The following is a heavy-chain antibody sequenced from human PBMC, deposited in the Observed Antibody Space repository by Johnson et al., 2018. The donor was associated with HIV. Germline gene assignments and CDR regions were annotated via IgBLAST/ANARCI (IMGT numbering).Heavy chain of an antibody. CDR1: GFTFSNCA. CDR2: INSKTAGGTT. D-gene: IGHD3-22*01. Sequence: VQLVESGGGLVQPGGSLRLSCAASGFTFSNCAMSWVRQAPGTGLEWVGSINSKTAGGTTAYASPVKGRFTIARDDSKNTLFLQMNSLKIEDTATYYCTTAGSSGSAHAFDIWGQGTRVTVSS. V-gene: IGHV3-15*01. J-gene: IGHJ3*02. CDR3: TTAGSSGSAHAFDI.